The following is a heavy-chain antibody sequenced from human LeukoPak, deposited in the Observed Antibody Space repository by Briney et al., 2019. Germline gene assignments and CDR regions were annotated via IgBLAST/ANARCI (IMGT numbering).Heavy chain of an antibody. CDR3: AKDRSGLDY. CDR1: GFTVSSNY. J-gene: IGHJ4*02. Sequence: GGSLRLSCAASGFTVSSNYMSWVRQAPGKGLEWVAFIRYDGSNEYYADSVKGRFTISRDNSKNTLYLQMNSLRPEDTAVYYCAKDRSGLDYWGQGTLVTVSS. CDR2: IRYDGSNE. D-gene: IGHD3-3*01. V-gene: IGHV3-30*02.